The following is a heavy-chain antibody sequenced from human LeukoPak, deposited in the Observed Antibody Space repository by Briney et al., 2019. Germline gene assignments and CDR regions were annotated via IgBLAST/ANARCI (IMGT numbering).Heavy chain of an antibody. J-gene: IGHJ6*02. CDR3: ASLEVVVAPDYYYYYGMDV. CDR2: IYYSGST. Sequence: SETLSLTCTVSGGSISSSSYYWGWIRPPPGKGLEWIGSIYYSGSTYYNPSLKSRVTISVDTSKNQFSLKLSSVTAADTAVYYYASLEVVVAPDYYYYYGMDVWGQGTTVTVSS. CDR1: GGSISSSSYY. D-gene: IGHD2-15*01. V-gene: IGHV4-39*01.